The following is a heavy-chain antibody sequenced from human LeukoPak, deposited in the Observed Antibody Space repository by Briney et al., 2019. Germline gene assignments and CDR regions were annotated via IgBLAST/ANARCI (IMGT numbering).Heavy chain of an antibody. CDR3: ARRLLYYYGSAPYGMDV. V-gene: IGHV1-69*13. D-gene: IGHD3-10*01. CDR1: GGTFSSYA. CDR2: IIPIFGTA. Sequence: SVQVSCKASGGTFSSYAISCVRQAPGQGLEWMGGIIPIFGTANYAQKFQGRVTITADESTSTAYMELSSLRSEDTAVYYCARRLLYYYGSAPYGMDVWGQGTTVTVSS. J-gene: IGHJ6*02.